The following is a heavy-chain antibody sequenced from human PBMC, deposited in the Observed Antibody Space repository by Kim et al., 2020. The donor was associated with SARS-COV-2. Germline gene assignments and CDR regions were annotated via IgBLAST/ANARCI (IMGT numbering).Heavy chain of an antibody. D-gene: IGHD3-22*01. Sequence: ADSVKGRFTISRDNSKNTLYLQMNSLRAEDTAVYYCAKEHDSSGYYYFDYWGQGTLVTVSS. V-gene: IGHV3-30*02. CDR3: AKEHDSSGYYYFDY. J-gene: IGHJ4*02.